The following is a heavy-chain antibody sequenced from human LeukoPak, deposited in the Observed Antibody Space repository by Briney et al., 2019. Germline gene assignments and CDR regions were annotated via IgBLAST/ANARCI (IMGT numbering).Heavy chain of an antibody. V-gene: IGHV3-9*01. J-gene: IGHJ3*02. CDR1: GFTFDDYA. CDR3: AKTRTGGSSVNAFDI. D-gene: IGHD6-13*01. Sequence: GGSLRPSCAASGFTFDDYAMHWVRQAPGKGLEWVSGISWNSGSIGYADSVKGRFTISRDNAKNSLYLQMNSLRAEDTALYYCAKTRTGGSSVNAFDIWGQGTMVTVSS. CDR2: ISWNSGSI.